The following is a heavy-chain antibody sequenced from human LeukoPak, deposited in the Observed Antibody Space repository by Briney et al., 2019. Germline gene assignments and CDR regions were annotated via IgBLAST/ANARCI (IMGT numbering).Heavy chain of an antibody. V-gene: IGHV3-30-3*01. Sequence: GGSLRLSCAASGFTFSNYAMHWVRQAPGKGLEWVAVISYDGSNKYYADSVKGRFTISRDNSKNTLYLQMNSLRAEDTAVYYCAREGYYYDSSGYYPFDYWGQGTLVTVSS. CDR1: GFTFSNYA. D-gene: IGHD3-22*01. J-gene: IGHJ4*02. CDR3: AREGYYYDSSGYYPFDY. CDR2: ISYDGSNK.